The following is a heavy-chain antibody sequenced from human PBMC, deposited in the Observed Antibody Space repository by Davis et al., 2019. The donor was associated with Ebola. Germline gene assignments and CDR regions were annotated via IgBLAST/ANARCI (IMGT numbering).Heavy chain of an antibody. Sequence: MPGGSLRLSCTVSGGSVSSGYYYWSWVRQPPGKGLEWIGYIYYSGSTKNNPPLKSRVTISVDTSKNQFSLKLSSVTAADTAVYYCARSDHYDSSGYRSWGQGTLVTVSS. J-gene: IGHJ4*02. D-gene: IGHD3-22*01. CDR1: GGSVSSGYYY. V-gene: IGHV4-61*01. CDR3: ARSDHYDSSGYRS. CDR2: IYYSGST.